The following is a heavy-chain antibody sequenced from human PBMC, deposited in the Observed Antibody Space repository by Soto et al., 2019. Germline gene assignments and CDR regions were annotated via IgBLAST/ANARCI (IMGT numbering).Heavy chain of an antibody. CDR1: SGSISSYY. CDR2: IYFRGTT. J-gene: IGHJ4*02. Sequence: SETLSLTCTVSSGSISSYYWNWIRQPPGKGLEWIGYIYFRGTTNYNPSLKSRVTMSADTSKNQFSLKLNSVTAADTAVYYCARMNYYDTSGYPFDYWGQGMMVTVSS. CDR3: ARMNYYDTSGYPFDY. D-gene: IGHD3-22*01. V-gene: IGHV4-59*01.